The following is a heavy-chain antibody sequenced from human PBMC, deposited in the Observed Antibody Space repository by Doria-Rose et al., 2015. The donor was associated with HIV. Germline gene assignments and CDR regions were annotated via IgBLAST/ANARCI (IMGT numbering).Heavy chain of an antibody. CDR2: INHSGST. J-gene: IGHJ6*02. Sequence: QVQLQQWDAGLVKPSETLSLTCAVFGGSFSGYYWSWIRQPPGKGLEWIGEINHSGSTNYKTSLKSRVTISLDTSKNLSSADTAVYYCARGLLRGGWNDVDYYYGMDVWGQGTTVTVSS. CDR1: GGSFSGYY. V-gene: IGHV4-34*01. D-gene: IGHD1-1*01. CDR3: ARGLLRGGWNDVDYYYGMDV.